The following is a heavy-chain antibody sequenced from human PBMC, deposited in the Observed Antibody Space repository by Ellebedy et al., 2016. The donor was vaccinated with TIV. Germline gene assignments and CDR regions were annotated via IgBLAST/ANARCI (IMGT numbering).Heavy chain of an antibody. J-gene: IGHJ5*02. CDR1: GFSFSPQW. V-gene: IGHV3-74*01. Sequence: PGGSLRLSCAASGFSFSPQWMSRVRQAPGKGLVWVSGITGNGRGTNYADSVRGRFVISRDNAKNILYLQMNSLGADDTAVYYCTREHWSSLPSWGQGTLVTVSS. CDR3: TREHWSSLPS. CDR2: ITGNGRGT. D-gene: IGHD3-3*01.